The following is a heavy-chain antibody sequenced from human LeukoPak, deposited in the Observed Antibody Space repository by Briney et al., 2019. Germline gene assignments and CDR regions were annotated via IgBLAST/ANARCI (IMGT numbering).Heavy chain of an antibody. Sequence: ASVKVSCKASGYTFTSYYMHWVRQAPGQGLKWMGIINPSGGSTSYAQKFQGRVTMTRDTSTSTVYMELSSLRSEDTAVYYCARDPAGDGYNQWYFDYWGQGTLVTVSS. D-gene: IGHD5-24*01. CDR1: GYTFTSYY. CDR2: INPSGGST. CDR3: ARDPAGDGYNQWYFDY. J-gene: IGHJ4*02. V-gene: IGHV1-46*01.